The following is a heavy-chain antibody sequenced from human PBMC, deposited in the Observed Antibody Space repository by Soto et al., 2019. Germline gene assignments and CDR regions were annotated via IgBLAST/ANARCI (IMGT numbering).Heavy chain of an antibody. D-gene: IGHD1-7*01. J-gene: IGHJ6*03. V-gene: IGHV3-73*01. CDR1: GFTFSGSA. Sequence: GGSLRLSCAASGFTFSGSAMHWVRQASGKGLEWVGRIRSKANSYATAYAASVKGRFTISRDDSKNTAYLQMNSLKTEDTAVYYCTRRFEKATQNYEYYYYYMDVWGKGTTVTVSS. CDR2: IRSKANSYAT. CDR3: TRRFEKATQNYEYYYYYMDV.